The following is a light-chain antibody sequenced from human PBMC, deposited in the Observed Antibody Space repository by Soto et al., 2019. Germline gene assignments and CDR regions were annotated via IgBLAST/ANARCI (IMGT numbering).Light chain of an antibody. CDR1: QNVNSN. CDR3: QQYNDWPPIYT. J-gene: IGKJ2*01. Sequence: EIVKTQSPATLSMSPGERTTLSCRATQNVNSNLAWYQHRPGQAPRLLIYGASIRPTGIPARFSGSGSGTEFTLTIDSLQSEDFAVYYCQQYNDWPPIYTFGQGTKLEIK. V-gene: IGKV3-15*01. CDR2: GAS.